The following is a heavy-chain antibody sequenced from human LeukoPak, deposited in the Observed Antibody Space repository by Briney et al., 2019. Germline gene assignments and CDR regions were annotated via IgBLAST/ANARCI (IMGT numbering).Heavy chain of an antibody. J-gene: IGHJ4*02. V-gene: IGHV3-74*01. CDR3: ARADSYSWYGS. CDR1: GFTFSAYW. CDR2: VDTDGSTV. D-gene: IGHD6-13*01. Sequence: GGSLRLSCAASGFTFSAYWMNWVRQGPGKGLVWVARVDTDGSTVNYADSVKGRFTISRDNAKNTLYLQMNSLRADDTAVYYCARADSYSWYGSWGQGTLVTVSS.